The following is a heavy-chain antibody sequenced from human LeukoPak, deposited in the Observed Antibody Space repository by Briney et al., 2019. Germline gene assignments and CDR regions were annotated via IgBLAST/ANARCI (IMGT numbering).Heavy chain of an antibody. J-gene: IGHJ4*02. CDR3: ARVRYYYGSGSYYTLDY. V-gene: IGHV3-11*04. D-gene: IGHD3-10*01. CDR2: ISSSGRTI. CDR1: GFTFSDYY. Sequence: GSLRLSCAASGFTFSDYYMSWIRQAPGKGLEWVTYISSSGRTIYYADSVKGRFTISRDNAKNSLYLQMNSLRAEDTAVYYCARVRYYYGSGSYYTLDYWGQGTLVTVSS.